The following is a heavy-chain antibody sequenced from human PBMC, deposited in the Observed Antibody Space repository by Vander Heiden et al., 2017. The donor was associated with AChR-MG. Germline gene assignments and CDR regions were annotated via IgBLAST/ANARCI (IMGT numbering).Heavy chain of an antibody. CDR1: GGSISSGSYY. CDR3: ASTIGYSYGYDYYYYYGMDV. Sequence: QVQLQESGPGLVKPSQTLSLTCTVSGGSISSGSYYWSWIRQPAGKGLEWIGRIYTSGSTNYNPSLKSRVTISVDTSKNQFSLKLSSVTAADTAVYYCASTIGYSYGYDYYYYYGMDVWGQGTTVTVSS. D-gene: IGHD5-18*01. CDR2: IYTSGST. J-gene: IGHJ6*02. V-gene: IGHV4-61*02.